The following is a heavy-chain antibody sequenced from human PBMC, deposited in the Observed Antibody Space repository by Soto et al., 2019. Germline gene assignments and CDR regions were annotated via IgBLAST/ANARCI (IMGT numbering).Heavy chain of an antibody. CDR2: ISYDGSNR. V-gene: IGHV3-30-3*01. Sequence: PGGSLRLSCAASGFTFNTYAMHWVRQAPGKGLEWVALISYDGSNRYYADSVKGRFTISRDNSKNTLYLLMNSLRADDTAVYFCARWGTSGYYLDFWGQGTLVTVSS. CDR1: GFTFNTYA. CDR3: ARWGTSGYYLDF. J-gene: IGHJ4*02. D-gene: IGHD3-22*01.